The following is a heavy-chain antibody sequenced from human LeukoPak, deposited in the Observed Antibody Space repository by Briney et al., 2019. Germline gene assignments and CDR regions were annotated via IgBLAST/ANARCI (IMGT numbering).Heavy chain of an antibody. J-gene: IGHJ5*02. CDR2: IYYSGST. Sequence: SETLSLTCTVSGGSISSYYWSWIRQPPGKGLEWIGYIYYSGSTNYNPSLKSRVTISVDTSKNQFSLKLSSVTAAGTAVYYCARSYSSSWPNWFDPWGQGTLVTVSS. D-gene: IGHD6-13*01. CDR3: ARSYSSSWPNWFDP. V-gene: IGHV4-59*01. CDR1: GGSISSYY.